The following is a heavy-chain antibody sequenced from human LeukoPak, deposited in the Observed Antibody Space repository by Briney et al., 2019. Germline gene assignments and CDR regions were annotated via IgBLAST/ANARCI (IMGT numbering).Heavy chain of an antibody. CDR1: GGSFSGYY. CDR3: ARVGYSSSWIDY. J-gene: IGHJ4*02. CDR2: INHSGST. Sequence: SETLSLTCAVYGGSFSGYYWSWIRQPPGKGLEWIGEINHSGSTNHNPSLKSRVTISVDTSKNQFSLKLSSVTAADTAVYYCARVGYSSSWIDYWGQGTLVTVSS. D-gene: IGHD6-13*01. V-gene: IGHV4-34*01.